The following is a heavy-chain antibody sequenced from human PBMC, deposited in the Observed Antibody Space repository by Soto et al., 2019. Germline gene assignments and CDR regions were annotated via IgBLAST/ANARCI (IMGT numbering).Heavy chain of an antibody. Sequence: GGSLRLSCAVSGFTFSSYGMHWVRQAPGKGLEWVAVISYDGSNKYYADSVKGRFTISRDNSKNTLYLQMNSLRAEDTAVYYCAKDRYSGYEGSFDYWGQGTLVTVSS. CDR2: ISYDGSNK. V-gene: IGHV3-30*18. CDR1: GFTFSSYG. CDR3: AKDRYSGYEGSFDY. D-gene: IGHD5-12*01. J-gene: IGHJ4*02.